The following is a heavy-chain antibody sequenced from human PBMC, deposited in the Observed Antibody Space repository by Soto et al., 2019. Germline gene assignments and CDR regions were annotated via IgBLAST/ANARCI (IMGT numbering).Heavy chain of an antibody. J-gene: IGHJ6*03. D-gene: IGHD4-17*01. V-gene: IGHV3-9*01. CDR3: ATDTLYGGDDYYDYTDV. CDR1: GFTFDEYA. Sequence: EVQLVESGGGLVQPGGSLRLSCAVSGFTFDEYAMHCVRQAPRRGLEWVAGISWNSGSVGYENSVKVRFTISRDNAKNSLYLQMNSLRAKDTDWYSCATDTLYGGDDYYDYTDVWGKGTAVTVSS. CDR2: ISWNSGSV.